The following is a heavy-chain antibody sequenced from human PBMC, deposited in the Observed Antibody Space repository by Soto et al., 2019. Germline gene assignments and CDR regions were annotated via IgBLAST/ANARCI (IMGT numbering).Heavy chain of an antibody. D-gene: IGHD3-10*01. J-gene: IGHJ6*02. Sequence: PWETLSLTCTVSGGSISSSSYYWGWIRQPPGKGLEWIGSIYYSGSTYYNPSLKSRVTISVDTSKNQFSLKLSSVTAADTAVYYCARQYGSGSYYRAERTHYYYYGMDVWGQGTTVTVSS. CDR1: GGSISSSSYY. CDR3: ARQYGSGSYYRAERTHYYYYGMDV. CDR2: IYYSGST. V-gene: IGHV4-39*01.